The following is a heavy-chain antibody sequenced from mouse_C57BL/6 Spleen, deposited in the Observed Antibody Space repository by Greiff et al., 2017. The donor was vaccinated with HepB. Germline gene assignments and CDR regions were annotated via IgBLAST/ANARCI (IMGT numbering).Heavy chain of an antibody. CDR2: INPNYGTT. CDR1: GYSFTDYN. Sequence: EVKLKESGPELVKPGASVKISCKASGYSFTDYNMNWVKQSNGKSLEWIGVINPNYGTTSYNQKFKGKATLTVDQSSSTAYMQLNSLTSEDSAVYYCARGGYYGSSLYWYFDVWGTGTTVTVSS. CDR3: ARGGYYGSSLYWYFDV. J-gene: IGHJ1*03. D-gene: IGHD1-1*01. V-gene: IGHV1-39*01.